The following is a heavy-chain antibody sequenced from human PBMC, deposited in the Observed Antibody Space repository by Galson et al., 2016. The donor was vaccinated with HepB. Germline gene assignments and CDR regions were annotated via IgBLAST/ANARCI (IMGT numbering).Heavy chain of an antibody. CDR3: ARGYYDFLTGYQFDY. CDR2: IYYSGST. V-gene: IGHV4-59*01. J-gene: IGHJ4*02. Sequence: LSLTCTVSGGSISSYYWSWIRQPPGKGLEWIGCIYYSGSTNYNPSLKSRVTISVDTSRNQFSLKLSSVTAADTAVYYCARGYYDFLTGYQFDYWGQGTLVTISS. D-gene: IGHD3-9*01. CDR1: GGSISSYY.